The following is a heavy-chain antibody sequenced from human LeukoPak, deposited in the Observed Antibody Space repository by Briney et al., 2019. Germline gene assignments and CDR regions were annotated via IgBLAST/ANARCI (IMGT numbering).Heavy chain of an antibody. Sequence: PGGSLRLSCAASGFTLSSYSMNWVRQAPGKGLEWVSSISSSSSYIYYADSVKGRFTISRDNAKNSLYLQMNSLRAEDTAVYYCATGGKNIAAAGTGYWGQGTLVTVSS. J-gene: IGHJ4*02. CDR3: ATGGKNIAAAGTGY. CDR1: GFTLSSYS. V-gene: IGHV3-21*01. CDR2: ISSSSSYI. D-gene: IGHD6-13*01.